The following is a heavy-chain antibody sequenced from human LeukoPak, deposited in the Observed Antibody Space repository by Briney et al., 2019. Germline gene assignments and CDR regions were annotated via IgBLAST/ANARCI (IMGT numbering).Heavy chain of an antibody. J-gene: IGHJ5*02. CDR3: ARVPSIAAGGPLDP. CDR2: VIPIFGTA. V-gene: IGHV1-69*05. D-gene: IGHD6-13*01. CDR1: GGTFSSYA. Sequence: SVKVSCKASGGTFSSYAISWVRQAPGRGLEWMGGVIPIFGTANYAQKFQGRVTITTDESTSTAYMELSSLRSEDTAVYYCARVPSIAAGGPLDPWGQGTLVTVSS.